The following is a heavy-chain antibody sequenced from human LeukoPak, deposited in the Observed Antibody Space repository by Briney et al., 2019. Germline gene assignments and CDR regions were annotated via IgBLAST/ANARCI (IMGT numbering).Heavy chain of an antibody. CDR3: ANGGDDSSGYYAPRFDY. D-gene: IGHD3-22*01. CDR1: GGTFSSYA. Sequence: SVKVSCKASGGTFSSYAISWVRQAPGQGLEWMGGIIPIFGTANYAQKFQGRVTITADESTSTAYMELSSLRSEDTAVYYCANGGDDSSGYYAPRFDYWGQRTLVTVSS. V-gene: IGHV1-69*13. J-gene: IGHJ4*02. CDR2: IIPIFGTA.